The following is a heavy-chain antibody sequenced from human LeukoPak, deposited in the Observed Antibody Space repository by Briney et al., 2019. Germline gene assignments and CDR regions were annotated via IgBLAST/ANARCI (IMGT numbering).Heavy chain of an antibody. CDR1: GFTFSNFW. V-gene: IGHV3-74*01. J-gene: IGHJ4*02. CDR2: ISDEGST. CDR3: AKSIEY. Sequence: GGSLRLSCAASGFTFSNFWMHWVRQVPGQGLVWVSGISDEGSTYYADAVKGRFTTSRDNSQHTMYLQMSILRAEDTAVYYCAKSIEYWGQGTLVTVSS.